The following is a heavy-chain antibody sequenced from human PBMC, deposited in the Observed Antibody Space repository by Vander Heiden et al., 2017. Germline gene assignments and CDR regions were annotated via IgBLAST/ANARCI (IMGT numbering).Heavy chain of an antibody. CDR3: ARKYYDILTGYYTGNFDY. V-gene: IGHV1-69*10. CDR2: IIPILGIA. D-gene: IGHD3-9*01. CDR1: GGTFSSYA. J-gene: IGHJ4*02. Sequence: QVQLVQSGAEVKKPGSSVKVSCKASGGTFSSYAISWVRQAPGQGLEWMGGIIPILGIANYAQKFQGRVTITADKSTSTAYMGLSSLRSEDTAVYYCARKYYDILTGYYTGNFDYWGQGTLVTVSS.